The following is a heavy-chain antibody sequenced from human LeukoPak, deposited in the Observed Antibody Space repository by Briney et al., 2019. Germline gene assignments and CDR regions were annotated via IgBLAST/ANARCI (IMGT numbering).Heavy chain of an antibody. J-gene: IGHJ2*01. CDR2: FNPSGSNT. D-gene: IGHD4-17*01. CDR1: GYTFDVYY. CDR3: ARGRTVTNDFNL. Sequence: ASVKVSCKASGYTFDVYYIHWVRQAPGQGLEWMGIFNPSGSNTNYAQRFQGRVTLTRDTSTTTVYMDLSGLRPEDTAIYYCARGRTVTNDFNLWGRGTLLTVSS. V-gene: IGHV1-46*02.